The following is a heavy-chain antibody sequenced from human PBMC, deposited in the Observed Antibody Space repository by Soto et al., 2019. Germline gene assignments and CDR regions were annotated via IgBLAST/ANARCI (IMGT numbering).Heavy chain of an antibody. CDR1: GYTFTSYD. J-gene: IGHJ4*02. D-gene: IGHD1-26*01. Sequence: QVQLVQSGAEVKKPGASVKVSCKASGYTFTSYDINWVRQATGQGLEWMGWMNPNSGTTGYAQTFQGRVTMTRNTSITTAYMELSSLRSEDTAVYYCARELSGSYRFDYWGQGTLVTVSS. V-gene: IGHV1-8*01. CDR3: ARELSGSYRFDY. CDR2: MNPNSGTT.